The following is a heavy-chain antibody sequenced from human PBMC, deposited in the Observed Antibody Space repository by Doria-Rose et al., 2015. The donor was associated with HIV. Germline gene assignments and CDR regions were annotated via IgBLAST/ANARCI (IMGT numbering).Heavy chain of an antibody. CDR3: ATGVTLDY. CDR2: NSSTSAYI. D-gene: IGHD3-10*01. V-gene: IGHV3-21*01. CDR1: GFTFSSHR. J-gene: IGHJ4*02. Sequence: VQLVQSGGGLVRPGGSLRLSCATSGFTFSSHRINWVRQAPGKGLEWVSSNSSTSAYISYADSVRDRFPISRDNAGNSLYLQMDSLRAEDTAIYYCATGVTLDYWGQGTPVTVSS.